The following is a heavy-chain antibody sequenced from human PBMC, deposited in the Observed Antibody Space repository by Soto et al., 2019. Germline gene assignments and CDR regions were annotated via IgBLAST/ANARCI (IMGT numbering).Heavy chain of an antibody. CDR3: ARYYGSGSSY. CDR2: IYYSGST. V-gene: IGHV4-31*03. Sequence: TSETLSLTCTFSGGSISSGGYYWSWIRQHPGKGLEWIGYIYYSGSTYYNPSLKSRVTISVDTSKNQFSLKLSSVTAADTAVYYCARYYGSGSSYWGQGTLVTVSS. J-gene: IGHJ4*02. D-gene: IGHD3-10*01. CDR1: GGSISSGGYY.